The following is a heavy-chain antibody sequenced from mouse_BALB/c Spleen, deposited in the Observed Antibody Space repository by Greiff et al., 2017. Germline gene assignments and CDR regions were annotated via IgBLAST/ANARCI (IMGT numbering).Heavy chain of an antibody. Sequence: EVNLVESGGDLVKPGGSLKLSCAASGFTFSSYGMSWVRQTPDKRLEWVATISSGGSYTYYPDSVKGRFTISRDNAKNTLYLQMSSLKSEDTAMYYCARQRGLYDGYFYAMDYWGQGTSVTVSS. V-gene: IGHV5-6*01. D-gene: IGHD2-3*01. CDR1: GFTFSSYG. J-gene: IGHJ4*01. CDR2: ISSGGSYT. CDR3: ARQRGLYDGYFYAMDY.